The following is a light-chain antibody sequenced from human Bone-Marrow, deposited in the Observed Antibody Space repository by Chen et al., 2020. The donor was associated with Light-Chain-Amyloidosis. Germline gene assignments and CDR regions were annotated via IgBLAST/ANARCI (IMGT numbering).Light chain of an antibody. J-gene: IGKJ1*01. CDR2: KTS. CDR3: HQSNSYPWT. Sequence: DIQMSQSPSTLAASVGDRVTITCRASQSMDSWVAWYQQKPGRAPKVLIYKTSNLQHGVPSRFSGSGSGTEFTLTISSRQPDDFATYFCHQSNSYPWTFGQGTQVEIK. V-gene: IGKV1-5*03. CDR1: QSMDSW.